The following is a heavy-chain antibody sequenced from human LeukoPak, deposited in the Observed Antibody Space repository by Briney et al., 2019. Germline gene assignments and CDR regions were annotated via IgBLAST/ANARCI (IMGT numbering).Heavy chain of an antibody. V-gene: IGHV3-48*01. CDR2: ISSSSSTI. J-gene: IGHJ4*02. D-gene: IGHD2-15*01. CDR3: AREPGGYCSGGSCYHQLHFDY. CDR1: GFTFSSYS. Sequence: GGSLRLSCAASGFTFSSYSMNWVRQAPGKGLEWVSYISSSSSTIYYADSVKGRFTISRDNAKNSLYLQMNSLRAEDTAVYYCAREPGGYCSGGSCYHQLHFDYWGQGTLVTVSS.